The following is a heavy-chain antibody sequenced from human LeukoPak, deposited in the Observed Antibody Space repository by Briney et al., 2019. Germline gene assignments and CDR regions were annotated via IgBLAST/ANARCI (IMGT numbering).Heavy chain of an antibody. V-gene: IGHV3-23*01. CDR2: ISSSGSGGNT. Sequence: GGSLRLSCVASGVTLSNYAMSWARQAPGKGLEWVSGISSSGSGGNTYYADSVKGRFTISRDNAKNTLYLQMNSLRAEDTAVYYCARDVVDCSSTSCYVDYYYGMDVWGQGTTVTVSS. CDR3: ARDVVDCSSTSCYVDYYYGMDV. J-gene: IGHJ6*02. D-gene: IGHD2-2*01. CDR1: GVTLSNYA.